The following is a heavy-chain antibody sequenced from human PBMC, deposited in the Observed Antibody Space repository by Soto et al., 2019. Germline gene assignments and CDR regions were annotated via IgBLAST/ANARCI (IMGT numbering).Heavy chain of an antibody. J-gene: IGHJ4*02. Sequence: EVQLVESGGGLVQPGGSLRLSCETSGFAFSNYWMSWVRQLPGKGLEWVANIRQDGSEINYVDSVRGRFTIARDNAKSSLNRQMNSLRAEDTAVYHCVRSSGWTGDYWGQGILVTVSS. D-gene: IGHD3-10*01. CDR1: GFAFSNYW. CDR2: IRQDGSEI. V-gene: IGHV3-7*04. CDR3: VRSSGWTGDY.